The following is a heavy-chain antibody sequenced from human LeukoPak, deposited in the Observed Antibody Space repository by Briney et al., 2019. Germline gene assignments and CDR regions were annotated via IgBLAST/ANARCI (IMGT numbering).Heavy chain of an antibody. CDR1: GGSFSGYY. Sequence: PSETLSLTCAVYGGSFSGYYWSWIRQPPGKGLEWIGEINHSGSTNYNPSLKSRVTISVDTSKNQFSLKLSSVTAADTAVYYCARGGRWLRTSYYFDYWGQGTLVTVSS. CDR3: ARGGRWLRTSYYFDY. CDR2: INHSGST. D-gene: IGHD5-24*01. V-gene: IGHV4-34*01. J-gene: IGHJ4*02.